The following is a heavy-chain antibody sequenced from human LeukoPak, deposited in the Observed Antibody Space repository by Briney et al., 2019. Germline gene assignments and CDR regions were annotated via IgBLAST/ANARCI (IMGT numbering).Heavy chain of an antibody. CDR3: AKDPSGSYLGGAFDI. Sequence: GGSPRLSCAASGFTFSSYAMSWVRQAPGKGLEWVSAISGSGGSTYYADSVKGRFTISRDNSKNTLYLQMNSLRAEDTAVYYCAKDPSGSYLGGAFDIWGQGTMVTVSS. D-gene: IGHD1-26*01. J-gene: IGHJ3*02. V-gene: IGHV3-23*01. CDR2: ISGSGGST. CDR1: GFTFSSYA.